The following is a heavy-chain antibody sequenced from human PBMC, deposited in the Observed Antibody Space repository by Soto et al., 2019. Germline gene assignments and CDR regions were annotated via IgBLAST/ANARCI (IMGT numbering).Heavy chain of an antibody. Sequence: QVQLVQSGTEVRKPGASVKVSCKASEDTFSGFYIHWVRQAPGQGLEWMGWINPKSGDTFLAQKCPAGVTMTRDMSMATVYMEFSRLTSDDTAVYYCARDLYADNADYVAGSTALDFWGQGTLVIVSS. CDR1: EDTFSGFY. J-gene: IGHJ4*02. D-gene: IGHD3-16*01. CDR2: INPKSGDT. V-gene: IGHV1-2*02. CDR3: ARDLYADNADYVAGSTALDF.